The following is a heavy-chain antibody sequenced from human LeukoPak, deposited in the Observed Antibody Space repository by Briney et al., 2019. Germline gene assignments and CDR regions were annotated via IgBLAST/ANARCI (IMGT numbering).Heavy chain of an antibody. CDR3: ARWVDYGSGSYYNPVGFDY. J-gene: IGHJ4*02. Sequence: SQTLSLTCTVSGDSINNDNYYWSWIRQHPGKGLEWIGYISYSGSTNYNPSLKSRVTISVDTSKNQFSLKLSSVTAADTAVYYCARWVDYGSGSYYNPVGFDYWGQGTLVTVSS. D-gene: IGHD3-10*01. CDR1: GDSINNDNYY. CDR2: ISYSGST. V-gene: IGHV4-30-4*08.